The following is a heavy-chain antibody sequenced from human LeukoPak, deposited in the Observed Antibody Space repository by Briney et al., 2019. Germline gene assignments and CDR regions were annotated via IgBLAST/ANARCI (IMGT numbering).Heavy chain of an antibody. CDR3: AKGRQSRQHLGDY. CDR1: GFTFSSYA. D-gene: IGHD7-27*01. Sequence: PGGSLRLSCAASGFTFSSYAMSWVRQAPGKGLEWVSALSGSGAGTYYADSVKGRFTISRDNSKSTLYLQMNSLRAEDTAIYYCAKGRQSRQHLGDYWGQGTLVTVSS. J-gene: IGHJ4*02. V-gene: IGHV3-23*01. CDR2: LSGSGAGT.